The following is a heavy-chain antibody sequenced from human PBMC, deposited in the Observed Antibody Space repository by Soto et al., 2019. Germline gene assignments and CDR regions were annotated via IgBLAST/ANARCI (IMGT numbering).Heavy chain of an antibody. Sequence: EVQLVQSGGDLVQPGGSLRLSCVASGFTFSTYWMTWVRQAPGMGLEWVAGIKEDASEELYVDSVKGRFSVSRDNAKNSLYLQLNSLSAEDTDVYYCATAISSPFSNFDYWGQDPWSPSPQ. CDR2: IKEDASEE. CDR3: ATAISSPFSNFDY. D-gene: IGHD2-2*01. J-gene: IGHJ4*01. CDR1: GFTFSTYW. V-gene: IGHV3-7*01.